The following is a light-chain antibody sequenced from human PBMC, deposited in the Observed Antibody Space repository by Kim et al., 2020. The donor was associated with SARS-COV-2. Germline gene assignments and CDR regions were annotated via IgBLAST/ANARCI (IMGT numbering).Light chain of an antibody. CDR2: KAS. CDR3: QQYDSPPWT. CDR1: QSISSH. Sequence: DIQMTQSPSTLSASVGDRVTITCRASQSISSHLAWYQQKPGRAPKLLIYKASTLESGVPSRFRGSGSGTEFTLSINSLQPDDFATFDCQQYDSPPWTFGRGTKVDIK. V-gene: IGKV1-5*03. J-gene: IGKJ1*01.